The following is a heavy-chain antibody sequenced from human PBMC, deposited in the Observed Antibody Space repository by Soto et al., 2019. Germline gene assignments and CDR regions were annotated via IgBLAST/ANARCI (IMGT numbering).Heavy chain of an antibody. CDR3: AREYSSSSGGFDP. D-gene: IGHD6-6*01. V-gene: IGHV3-53*01. Sequence: GGSLRLSCAASGFTVSSNYMSWVRQAPGKGLEWVSVIYSGGSTDYADSVKGRFTISRDNTKNTLYLQMNSLRAEDTAVYYCAREYSSSSGGFDPWGQGTLVTVSS. J-gene: IGHJ5*02. CDR1: GFTVSSNY. CDR2: IYSGGST.